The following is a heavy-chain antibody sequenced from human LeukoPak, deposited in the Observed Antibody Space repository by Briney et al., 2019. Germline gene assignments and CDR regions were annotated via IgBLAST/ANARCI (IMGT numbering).Heavy chain of an antibody. V-gene: IGHV4-34*01. CDR2: INHSGST. D-gene: IGHD2-2*01. J-gene: IGHJ5*02. CDR3: ARHIRGPAAIGCWFDP. CDR1: GGSFSGYY. Sequence: SETLSLTCAVYGGSFSGYYWSWIRQPPGKGLEWIGEINHSGSTNYNPSLKSRVTISVDTSKNQFSLKLSSVTAADTAVYYCARHIRGPAAIGCWFDPWGQGTLVTVSS.